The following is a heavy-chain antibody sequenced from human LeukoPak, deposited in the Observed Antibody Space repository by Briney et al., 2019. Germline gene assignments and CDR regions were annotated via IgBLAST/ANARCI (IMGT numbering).Heavy chain of an antibody. Sequence: ASVKVSCKASVYTFTSYDINWVRQATGQGLEWMGWMNPNSGNTGYAQKFQGRVTMTRDTSISTAYMELSSLRSEDTAVYYCASPRGSLARFWYWGQGTLVTVSS. CDR2: MNPNSGNT. J-gene: IGHJ4*02. V-gene: IGHV1-8*01. CDR1: VYTFTSYD. D-gene: IGHD3-3*01. CDR3: ASPRGSLARFWY.